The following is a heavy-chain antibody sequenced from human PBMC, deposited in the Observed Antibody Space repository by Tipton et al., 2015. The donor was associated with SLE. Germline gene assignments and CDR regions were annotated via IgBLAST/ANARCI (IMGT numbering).Heavy chain of an antibody. CDR2: ISGDGGST. CDR3: ARVPISGGSSPDWFDP. D-gene: IGHD6-13*01. CDR1: GFTFDDYA. V-gene: IGHV3-43*02. Sequence: SLRLSCAASGFTFDDYAMHWVRQAPGKGLEWVSLISGDGGSTYYADSVKGRFTISRDNSKNSLYLQMNSLRAEDTAVYYCARVPISGGSSPDWFDPWGQGTLVTVSS. J-gene: IGHJ5*02.